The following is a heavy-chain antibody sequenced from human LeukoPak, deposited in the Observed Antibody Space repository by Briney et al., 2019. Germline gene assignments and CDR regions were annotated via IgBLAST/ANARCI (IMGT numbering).Heavy chain of an antibody. D-gene: IGHD6-19*01. J-gene: IGHJ5*02. Sequence: SETLSLTCAVYGGSFSGYYWSWIRQPPGKGLEWIGEINHSGSTNYNPSLKSRVTISVDTSKNQFSLKLSSVTAADTAVYYCARGTREWLVKRPWFDPWGQGTLVTVSS. CDR2: INHSGST. V-gene: IGHV4-34*01. CDR1: GGSFSGYY. CDR3: ARGTREWLVKRPWFDP.